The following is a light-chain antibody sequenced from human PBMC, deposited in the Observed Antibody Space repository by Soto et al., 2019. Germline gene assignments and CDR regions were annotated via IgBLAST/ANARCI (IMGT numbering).Light chain of an antibody. CDR1: SSDVGGYNY. CDR2: DVS. Sequence: QSALTQPASVSGSPGQSITISCSGTSSDVGGYNYVSWYQQHPGKAPKLMIYDVSNWPSGVSNRFSGSKSGNTASLTISGLQAEDEADYYCSSYTSSSTYAFGTGTKVTVL. J-gene: IGLJ1*01. V-gene: IGLV2-14*01. CDR3: SSYTSSSTYA.